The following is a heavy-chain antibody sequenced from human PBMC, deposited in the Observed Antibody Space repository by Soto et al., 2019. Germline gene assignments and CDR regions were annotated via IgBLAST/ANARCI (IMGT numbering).Heavy chain of an antibody. CDR1: GFTFRSYG. J-gene: IGHJ6*02. D-gene: IGHD6-13*01. CDR3: ARVTYSIPAAPLRYYRLDV. V-gene: IGHV3-33*01. Sequence: QVQLVESGGGVVQPGRSLRLSCAASGFTFRSYGMHWVRQAPGKGLEWVAVIWYDGGNKHYADSVKGRFTISRDNSNNTLYLKMTSLRAANTAVYYCARVTYSIPAAPLRYYRLDVWCHWTPVTVSS. CDR2: IWYDGGNK.